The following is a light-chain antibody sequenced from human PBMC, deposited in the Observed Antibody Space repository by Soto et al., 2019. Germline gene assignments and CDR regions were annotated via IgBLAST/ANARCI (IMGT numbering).Light chain of an antibody. V-gene: IGKV3-11*01. CDR3: QQSYRTPHT. CDR1: QSVSNY. J-gene: IGKJ2*01. CDR2: DAS. Sequence: ENVLTQSPATLSLSPGERATLSCRASQSVSNYVAWYQQKPGQAPRLLIYDASNRATGVPARFSGSGSGTDFTLTISSLEPEDFATYYCQQSYRTPHTFGQGTKLETK.